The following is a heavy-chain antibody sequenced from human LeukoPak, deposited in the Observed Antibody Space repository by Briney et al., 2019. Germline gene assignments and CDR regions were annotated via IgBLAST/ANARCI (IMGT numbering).Heavy chain of an antibody. D-gene: IGHD6-19*01. CDR2: ISGSGGST. V-gene: IGHV3-23*01. J-gene: IGHJ4*02. CDR1: GFTFSSYA. Sequence: GGSLRLSCAASGFTFSSYAMSWVRQAPGKGLEWVSAISGSGGSTYYADSVKGRFTISRDNSKNMLYLQMNSLRAEDTAVYYCAKEKSSSGWYFHFDYWGQGTLVTVSS. CDR3: AKEKSSSGWYFHFDY.